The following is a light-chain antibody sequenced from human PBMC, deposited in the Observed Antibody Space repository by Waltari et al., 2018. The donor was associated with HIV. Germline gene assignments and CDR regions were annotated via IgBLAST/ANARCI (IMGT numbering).Light chain of an antibody. V-gene: IGLV2-23*02. J-gene: IGLJ1*01. CDR2: EVS. CDR1: SSDVGGYNY. Sequence: QSALTQPASVSGSPGQSITISCTGTSSDVGGYNYVSWYQQHPGKAPKLMIYEVSKRPAGVSNRFPGSKSGNTASLTISGLQAEDEADYYCCSYAGSSTYVFGTGTKVTVL. CDR3: CSYAGSSTYV.